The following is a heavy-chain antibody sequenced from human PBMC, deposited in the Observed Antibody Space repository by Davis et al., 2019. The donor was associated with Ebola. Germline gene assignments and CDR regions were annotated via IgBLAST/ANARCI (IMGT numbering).Heavy chain of an antibody. J-gene: IGHJ3*02. V-gene: IGHV3-7*01. CDR1: GFTFSSYW. CDR3: ARELLIPAAGENGSGDAFDI. CDR2: IKQDGSEK. Sequence: GESLKISCAASGFTFSSYWMSWVRQAPGKGLEWVANIKQDGSEKYYVDSVKGRFTISRDNAKNSLYLQMNSLRAEDTAVYYCARELLIPAAGENGSGDAFDIWGQGTMVTVSS. D-gene: IGHD2-2*01.